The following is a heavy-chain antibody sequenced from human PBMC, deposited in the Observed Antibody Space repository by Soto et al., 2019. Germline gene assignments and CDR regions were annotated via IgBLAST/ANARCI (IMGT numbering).Heavy chain of an antibody. CDR1: GFTFSSYG. J-gene: IGHJ5*02. CDR2: ISYDGSNK. Sequence: QVQLVESGGGVVQPGRSLRLSCAASGFTFSSYGMHWVRQAPGKGLEWVAVISYDGSNKYYADSLKGRFTISRDNSKNMLYLQMNSLRAEDTAVYYCAKDAHGSGSWNNWFDPWGQGTLVTVSS. D-gene: IGHD3-10*01. V-gene: IGHV3-30*18. CDR3: AKDAHGSGSWNNWFDP.